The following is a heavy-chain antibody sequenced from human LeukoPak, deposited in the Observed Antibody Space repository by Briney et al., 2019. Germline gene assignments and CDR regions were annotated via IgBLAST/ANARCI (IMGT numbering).Heavy chain of an antibody. CDR3: AKDPGFVVVVAAARWFDP. CDR1: GFTFSGYW. D-gene: IGHD2-15*01. Sequence: GGSLRLSCAASGFTFSGYWMHWVRQAPGKGLVWVSRINGDGTGTTHADSVKGRFTISRDNAKNTLYLQMNSLRAEDTAVYYCAKDPGFVVVVAAARWFDPWGQGTLVTVSS. J-gene: IGHJ5*02. CDR2: INGDGTGT. V-gene: IGHV3-74*01.